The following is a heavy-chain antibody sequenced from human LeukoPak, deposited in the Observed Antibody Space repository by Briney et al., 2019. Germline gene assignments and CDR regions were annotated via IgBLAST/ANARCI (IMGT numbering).Heavy chain of an antibody. D-gene: IGHD6-19*01. J-gene: IGHJ4*02. Sequence: PGGSLRLSCAASGFTFSSNVMIWVRQAPGKGLEWVSSIPASGGSTYYADSVKGRFTISRDNSKNSLYLQMNSLRAEDTAVYYCAKEVGLPIAVAAPRGVFDYWGQGTLVTVSS. CDR1: GFTFSSNV. CDR3: AKEVGLPIAVAAPRGVFDY. CDR2: IPASGGST. V-gene: IGHV3-23*01.